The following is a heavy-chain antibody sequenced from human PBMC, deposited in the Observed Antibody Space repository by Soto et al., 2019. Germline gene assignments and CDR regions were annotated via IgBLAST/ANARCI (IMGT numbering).Heavy chain of an antibody. Sequence: ASVKVSCKAAGGTFSDYALSWVRQATGQGLEWMGWMNPNSGNTGYAQKFQGRVTMTRNTSISTAYMELSSLRSEDTAVYYCARGRRCSSTSCYRNWFDPWGQGTLVTVSS. D-gene: IGHD2-2*01. V-gene: IGHV1-8*02. CDR2: MNPNSGNT. CDR3: ARGRRCSSTSCYRNWFDP. CDR1: GGTFSDYA. J-gene: IGHJ5*02.